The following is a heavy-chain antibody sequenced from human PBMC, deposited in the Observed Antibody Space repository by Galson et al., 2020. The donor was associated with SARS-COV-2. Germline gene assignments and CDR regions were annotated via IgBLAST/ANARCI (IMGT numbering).Heavy chain of an antibody. V-gene: IGHV2-70*01. D-gene: IGHD3-22*01. Sequence: SGPTLVKPTQTLTLTCTFSGFSLSTSGMCVSWIRQPPGKALEWLALIDWDDDKYYSTSLKTRLTISKDTAKNKAVLTMTNMDPVDTATYYCARMILYDSGGRVNYYGMDVWGQGTTVTVSS. CDR2: IDWDDDK. J-gene: IGHJ6*02. CDR3: ARMILYDSGGRVNYYGMDV. CDR1: GFSLSTSGMC.